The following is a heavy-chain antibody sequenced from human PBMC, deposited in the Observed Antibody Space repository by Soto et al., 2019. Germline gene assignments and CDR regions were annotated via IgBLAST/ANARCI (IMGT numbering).Heavy chain of an antibody. V-gene: IGHV3-48*03. CDR1: GFTFSTYE. J-gene: IGHJ4*02. CDR2: ISSNGSTI. Sequence: EVQLVESGGGLGQPGGSLRLSCVASGFTFSTYEMNWVRQAPGKGLEWVSDISSNGSTIYYADSVKCRFTISRDNAKNSLYLQMNSLRAEDTAVYYCARVNLVDVVATIRGDFDYWGQGTLVTVSS. CDR3: ARVNLVDVVATIRGDFDY. D-gene: IGHD5-12*01.